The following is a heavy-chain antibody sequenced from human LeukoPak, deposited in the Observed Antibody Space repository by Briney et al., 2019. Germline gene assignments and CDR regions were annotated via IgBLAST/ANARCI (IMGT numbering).Heavy chain of an antibody. Sequence: ASVKVSCKASGYTFTSYDINWVRQATGQGLEWVGWIRGDNGDTNYAQKLQGRVTMTTDTSTSTAYMELRSLGPDETAVYYCARVGLLTGYYFFDYWGQGTLVTVSS. D-gene: IGHD3-9*01. CDR1: GYTFTSYD. CDR3: ARVGLLTGYYFFDY. CDR2: IRGDNGDT. J-gene: IGHJ4*02. V-gene: IGHV1-18*01.